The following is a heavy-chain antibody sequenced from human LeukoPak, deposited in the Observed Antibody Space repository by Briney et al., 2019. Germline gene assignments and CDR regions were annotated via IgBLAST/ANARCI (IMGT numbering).Heavy chain of an antibody. V-gene: IGHV1-18*01. Sequence: GASVKVSCKASGYTFTSYGISSVRQAPGQGLEWMGCISAYNGNTNYAQKLQGRVTMTTDTSTSTAYMELRSLRSDDTAVYYCARAMQGIAAAGTRLYYWGQGTLVTVSS. CDR2: ISAYNGNT. D-gene: IGHD6-13*01. CDR3: ARAMQGIAAAGTRLYY. CDR1: GYTFTSYG. J-gene: IGHJ4*02.